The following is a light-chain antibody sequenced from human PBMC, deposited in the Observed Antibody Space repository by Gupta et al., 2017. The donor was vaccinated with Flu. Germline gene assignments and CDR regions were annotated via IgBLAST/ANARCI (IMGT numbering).Light chain of an antibody. CDR2: GAS. V-gene: IGKV3D-7*01. J-gene: IGKJ1*01. CDR1: QSVSSSY. CDR3: QQDYNLPPWT. Sequence: RVTLSCRASQSVSSSYLTWYQQKPGQAPRLLIYGASTRATGIPARFSGSGSGTDFTLTISSLQPEDFAVYYCQQDYNLPPWTFGQGTKVEIK.